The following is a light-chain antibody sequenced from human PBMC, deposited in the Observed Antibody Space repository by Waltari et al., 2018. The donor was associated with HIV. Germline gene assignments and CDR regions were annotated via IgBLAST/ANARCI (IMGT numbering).Light chain of an antibody. CDR2: EVS. J-gene: IGLJ2*01. CDR1: SSDVGGYNL. CDR3: CAYAGSTTYVI. V-gene: IGLV2-23*02. Sequence: QSALTQPASVSGSPGQSITIPRTGTSSDVGGYNLVSWYQQHPGKAPKLMIYEVSKRPSGVSNRFSGSKSGNTASLTISGLQAEDEADYYCCAYAGSTTYVIFGGGTKLTVL.